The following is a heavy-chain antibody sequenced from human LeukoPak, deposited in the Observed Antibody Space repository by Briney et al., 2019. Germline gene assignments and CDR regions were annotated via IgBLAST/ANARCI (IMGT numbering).Heavy chain of an antibody. CDR1: GFTVSSDY. V-gene: IGHV3-53*01. CDR2: LYSGGST. CDR3: ATHPGYCSSTSCPYYYYYYMDV. J-gene: IGHJ6*03. Sequence: PGGSLRLSCAASGFTVSSDYMSWVRQAPGKGLEWVSLLYSGGSTYYADSVKGRFTISRDNSKNTLYLQMNSLRAEDTAVYYCATHPGYCSSTSCPYYYYYYMDVWGKGTTVTVSS. D-gene: IGHD2-2*01.